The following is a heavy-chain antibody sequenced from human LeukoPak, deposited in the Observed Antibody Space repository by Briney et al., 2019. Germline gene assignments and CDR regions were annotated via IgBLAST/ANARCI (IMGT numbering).Heavy chain of an antibody. J-gene: IGHJ4*02. D-gene: IGHD2-2*01. V-gene: IGHV3-23*01. Sequence: PGGSLRLSCTASRFTFSTYAMSWVRQAPGKGLEWVSSISGSGDTTYYTGSVKGRFTISRDNSKNALYLQMSSLRAEDTDVYYCAKSQRNDQQVVQRIDYWGQGTLVTVSS. CDR2: ISGSGDTT. CDR1: RFTFSTYA. CDR3: AKSQRNDQQVVQRIDY.